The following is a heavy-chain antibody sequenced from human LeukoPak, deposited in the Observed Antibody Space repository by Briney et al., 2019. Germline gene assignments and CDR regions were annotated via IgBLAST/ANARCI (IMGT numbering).Heavy chain of an antibody. J-gene: IGHJ3*02. D-gene: IGHD3-10*01. Sequence: PGEPLRLSCVASGVTFSSYGMHWVRRAPGEGLEWVAFTRYDGNGKYYADSVKGRFSISRDNSKNTLYLQMNSLRVEDTAVYYCARDPTYGSESQNRSAGGFDIWGQGTVVTVSS. CDR1: GVTFSSYG. CDR2: TRYDGNGK. CDR3: ARDPTYGSESQNRSAGGFDI. V-gene: IGHV3-30*02.